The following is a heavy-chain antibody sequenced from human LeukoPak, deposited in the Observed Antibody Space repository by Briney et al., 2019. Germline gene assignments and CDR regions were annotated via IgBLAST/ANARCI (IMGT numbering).Heavy chain of an antibody. CDR2: IYYSGCT. V-gene: IGHV4-30-4*01. Sequence: SQTLSHTRTFSGGSHISGDYYWRWIRQPPGKGLEWIGYIYYSGCTLYSPSLKSRVTISVDSPKNEFSLKPNSVSTAEAAVYYCARVNRDYYYYGMDVWGQGTTVTVSS. J-gene: IGHJ6*02. CDR1: GGSHISGDYY. CDR3: ARVNRDYYYYGMDV. D-gene: IGHD1-14*01.